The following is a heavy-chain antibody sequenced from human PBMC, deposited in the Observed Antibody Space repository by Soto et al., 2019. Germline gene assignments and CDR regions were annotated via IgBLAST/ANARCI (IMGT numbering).Heavy chain of an antibody. CDR1: GGSISSYY. D-gene: IGHD6-13*01. CDR2: IYYSGST. CDR3: ARPTGIAAAGTGERTNWFDP. Sequence: SETLSLTCTVSGGSISSYYWSWIRQPPGKGLEWIGYIYYSGSTYYNPSLKSRVTISVDTSKNQFSLKLSSVTAADTAVYYCARPTGIAAAGTGERTNWFDPWGQGTLVTVSS. J-gene: IGHJ5*02. V-gene: IGHV4-59*04.